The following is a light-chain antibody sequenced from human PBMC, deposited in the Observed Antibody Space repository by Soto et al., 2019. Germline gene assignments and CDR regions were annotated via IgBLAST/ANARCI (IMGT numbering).Light chain of an antibody. CDR3: MQALQTPPYT. CDR1: QSLLHSNGYNY. V-gene: IGKV2-28*01. CDR2: LGS. Sequence: DIVMTQSPLSLAVTPGEPASISCRSSQSLLHSNGYNYLDWYLQKPGQSPQLLIYLGSNRASGVPDRFSGIGSGTDFTLRISRVEAEDVGVYYCMQALQTPPYTFGQGTKLEIK. J-gene: IGKJ2*01.